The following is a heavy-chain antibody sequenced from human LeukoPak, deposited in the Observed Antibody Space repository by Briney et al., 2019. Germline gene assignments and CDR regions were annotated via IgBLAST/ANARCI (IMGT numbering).Heavy chain of an antibody. CDR2: IYYSGST. Sequence: PSETLSLTCTVSGGSISSYYWSWIRQPPGKGLEWIGYIYYSGSTNYNPSLKSRVTISVDTSKNQFSLKLSSVTAADTAVYYCAGSSWYGRIDYWGQGTLVTVSS. CDR3: AGSSWYGRIDY. V-gene: IGHV4-59*08. CDR1: GGSISSYY. J-gene: IGHJ4*02. D-gene: IGHD6-13*01.